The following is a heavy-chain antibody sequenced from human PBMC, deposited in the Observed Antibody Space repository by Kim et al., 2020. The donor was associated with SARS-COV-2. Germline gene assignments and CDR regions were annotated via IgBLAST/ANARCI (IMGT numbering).Heavy chain of an antibody. J-gene: IGHJ6*02. CDR1: GFTFSSYA. CDR2: ISYDGSNK. D-gene: IGHD5-12*01. Sequence: GGSLRLSCAASGFTFSSYAMHWVRQAPGKGLEWVAVISYDGSNKYYADSVKGRFTISRDNSKNTLYLQMNSLRAEDTAVYYWAGDHNPLWDPVATIGTRYYYYGMDVWGQGTTVTVSS. V-gene: IGHV3-30*04. CDR3: AGDHNPLWDPVATIGTRYYYYGMDV.